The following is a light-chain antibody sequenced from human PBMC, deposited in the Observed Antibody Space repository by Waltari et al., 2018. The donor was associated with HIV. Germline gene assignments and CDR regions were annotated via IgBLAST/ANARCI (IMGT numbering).Light chain of an antibody. CDR1: SSDVGGYHF. CDR3: SSYTTGTTYV. CDR2: DVS. Sequence: QSALTQPASVSGSPGQSMTISCPGTSSDVGGYHFVPWSQQHPGRAPKLVIYDVSKRPSGVSNRFSGSKSGNTASLTISGLRTEDEADYFCSSYTTGTTYVFGAGTTVTVL. J-gene: IGLJ1*01. V-gene: IGLV2-14*03.